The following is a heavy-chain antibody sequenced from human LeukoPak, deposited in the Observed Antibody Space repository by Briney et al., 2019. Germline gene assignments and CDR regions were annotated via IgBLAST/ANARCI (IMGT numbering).Heavy chain of an antibody. CDR1: GFTVSSNY. V-gene: IGHV3-23*01. CDR2: IGGGGVST. J-gene: IGHJ4*02. D-gene: IGHD5-24*01. CDR3: ASKPMAELDY. Sequence: GGSLRLSCAASGFTVSSNYMSWVRQAPGKGLEWVSAIGGGGVSTYYADSVKGRFTISRDNSKNTLYLQMNSLRAEDTAIYFCASKPMAELDYWGQGTLVTVSS.